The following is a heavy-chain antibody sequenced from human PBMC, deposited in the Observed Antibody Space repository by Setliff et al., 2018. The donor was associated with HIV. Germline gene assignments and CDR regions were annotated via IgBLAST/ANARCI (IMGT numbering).Heavy chain of an antibody. CDR3: ARRWGDILTGPDTFDI. V-gene: IGHV4-38-2*01. CDR1: GYSISSGYY. D-gene: IGHD3-9*01. J-gene: IGHJ3*02. CDR2: IYHSVSS. Sequence: SETLSLTCAVSGYSISSGYYWGWIRQPPGKGLEWIGNIYHSVSSYSNPSLKSRVTISIDTSKNQFSLKLSSVTAADTAVYYCARRWGDILTGPDTFDIWGQGTMVTVSS.